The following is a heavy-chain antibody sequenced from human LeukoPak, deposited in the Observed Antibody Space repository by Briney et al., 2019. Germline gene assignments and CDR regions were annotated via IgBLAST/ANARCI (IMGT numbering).Heavy chain of an antibody. Sequence: GGSLRLSCAASGFTFSSYSMSWVRQAPGKGLEWVSPVSSSSTYIYYADSVKGRFTISRDNAKNSLYLQMNSLRAEDTAVYYCARDRIVVAPTSIGYWGRGPWSPSPQ. J-gene: IGHJ4*02. CDR2: VSSSSTYI. V-gene: IGHV3-21*01. D-gene: IGHD2-2*01. CDR1: GFTFSSYS. CDR3: ARDRIVVAPTSIGY.